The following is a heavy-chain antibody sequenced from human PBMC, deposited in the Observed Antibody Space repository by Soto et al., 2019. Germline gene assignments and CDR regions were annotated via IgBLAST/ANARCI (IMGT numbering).Heavy chain of an antibody. J-gene: IGHJ4*02. D-gene: IGHD3-16*02. CDR3: ARDRGYIDY. CDR2: IWYDGSNK. CDR1: GFTFSSYG. V-gene: IGHV3-33*01. Sequence: QVQLVESGGGVVQPGRSLRLSCAASGFTFSSYGMHWVRQAPGKGLEWVAVIWYDGSNKYYADSVKGGLTISRDNSKNTLYLQMNSRRAEDTAAYYCARDRGYIDYWGQGTLVTVSA.